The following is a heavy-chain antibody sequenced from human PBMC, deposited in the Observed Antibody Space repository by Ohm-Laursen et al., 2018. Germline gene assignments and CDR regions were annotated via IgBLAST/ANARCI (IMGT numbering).Heavy chain of an antibody. Sequence: SVKVSCKASGFTFTSSAVQWVRQARGQRLEWIGWIVVGSGNTNYAQKFQERVTITRDMSTSTAYMELSSLRSEDTAIYYCAKDGNRYFYDTSGSYDSWGQGTLVTVSS. V-gene: IGHV1-58*01. CDR3: AKDGNRYFYDTSGSYDS. J-gene: IGHJ4*02. CDR2: IVVGSGNT. D-gene: IGHD3-22*01. CDR1: GFTFTSSA.